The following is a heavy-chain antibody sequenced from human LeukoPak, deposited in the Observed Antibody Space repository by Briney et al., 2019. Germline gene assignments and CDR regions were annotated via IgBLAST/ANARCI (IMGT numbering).Heavy chain of an antibody. CDR2: IYYSGST. CDR3: ARSYYDWYYYYMDV. CDR1: GASISSSSYY. J-gene: IGHJ6*03. Sequence: SETLSLTCTVSGASISSSSYYWGWIRQPPGKGLEWIGSIYYSGSTYYNPSLKSRVTISVDTSKNQFSLKLSSVTAADTAVYYCARSYYDWYYYYMDVWGKGTTVTISS. D-gene: IGHD3-22*01. V-gene: IGHV4-39*01.